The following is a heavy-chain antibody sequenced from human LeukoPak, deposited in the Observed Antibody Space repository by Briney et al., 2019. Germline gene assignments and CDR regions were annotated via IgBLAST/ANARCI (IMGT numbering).Heavy chain of an antibody. Sequence: QSGGSLRLSCAASGFTFSSYAMSWVRQAPGKGLEWVSYISSSSSTIYYADSVKGRFTISRDNAKNSLYLQMNSLRAEDTAVYYCARAYYDFWSGYRGAQSGLDYFDYWGQGTLVTVSS. D-gene: IGHD3-3*01. CDR1: GFTFSSYA. CDR2: ISSSSSTI. CDR3: ARAYYDFWSGYRGAQSGLDYFDY. V-gene: IGHV3-48*01. J-gene: IGHJ4*02.